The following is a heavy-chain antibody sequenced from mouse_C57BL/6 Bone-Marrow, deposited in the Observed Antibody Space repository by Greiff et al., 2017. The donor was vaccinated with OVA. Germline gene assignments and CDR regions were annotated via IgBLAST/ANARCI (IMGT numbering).Heavy chain of an antibody. CDR3: ASYYDYDGYWYFDV. J-gene: IGHJ1*03. CDR1: GFSLTSYA. V-gene: IGHV2-9-1*01. CDR2: IWTGGGT. Sequence: VQLVESGPGLVAPSQSLSITCTVSGFSLTSYAISWVRQPPGKGLEWLGVIWTGGGTNYNSALKSRLSISKDNSKSQVFLKMNSLQTDDTARYYCASYYDYDGYWYFDVWGTGTTVTVSS. D-gene: IGHD2-4*01.